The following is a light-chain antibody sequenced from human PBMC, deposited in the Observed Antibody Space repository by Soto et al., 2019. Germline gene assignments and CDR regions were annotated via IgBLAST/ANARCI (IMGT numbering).Light chain of an antibody. CDR3: CAYGDSYHFV. CDR1: SSDIGAYDY. J-gene: IGLJ1*01. Sequence: QSALTQPRSVSGSPGQSVTISCTGSSSDIGAYDYVSWYQQFPGKAPKVIIYDVRKRPSGVPDRFSGSKSGNAVSLTISGLQAEDEADYYCCAYGDSYHFVFGPGTKVTVL. CDR2: DVR. V-gene: IGLV2-11*01.